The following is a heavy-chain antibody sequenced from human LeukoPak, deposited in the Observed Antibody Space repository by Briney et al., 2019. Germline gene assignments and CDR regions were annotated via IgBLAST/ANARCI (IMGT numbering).Heavy chain of an antibody. Sequence: SETLSLTCTVSGGSISSSSYYWGWIRQPPGKGLEWIGSIYYSGSTYYNPSLKSRVTISVDTSKNQFSLKLSSVTAADTAVYYCARDRGFGELLLAYWGQGTLVTVSS. CDR2: IYYSGST. J-gene: IGHJ4*02. CDR1: GGSISSSSYY. D-gene: IGHD3-10*01. V-gene: IGHV4-39*07. CDR3: ARDRGFGELLLAY.